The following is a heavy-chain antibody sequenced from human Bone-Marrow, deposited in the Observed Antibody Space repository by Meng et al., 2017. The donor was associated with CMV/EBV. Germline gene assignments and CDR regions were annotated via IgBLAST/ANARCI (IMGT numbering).Heavy chain of an antibody. D-gene: IGHD2-2*01. V-gene: IGHV4-34*01. Sequence: SETLSLTCTVYGGSLSGYFWTWIRQPPGKGLEWIGEINHGGSTNYNPSLKSRVTISVDTSKNQFSLKLSSVTAADTAVYYCARATRGVPAAMRLDYWGQGTLVTVSS. CDR2: INHGGST. CDR1: GGSLSGYF. CDR3: ARATRGVPAAMRLDY. J-gene: IGHJ4*02.